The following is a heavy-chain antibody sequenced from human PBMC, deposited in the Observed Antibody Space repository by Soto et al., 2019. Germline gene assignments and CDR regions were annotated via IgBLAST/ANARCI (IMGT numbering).Heavy chain of an antibody. D-gene: IGHD5-12*01. CDR2: ISGSGGST. CDR1: GFTFSSYA. Sequence: GGSLRLSCAASGFTFSSYAMSWVRQAPGKGLEWVSAISGSGGSTYYADSVKGRFTISRDNSKNTLYLQMNSLRAEDTAVYYCARGRWYSGYEGRLRGLDYWGQGTLVTVSS. CDR3: ARGRWYSGYEGRLRGLDY. V-gene: IGHV3-23*01. J-gene: IGHJ4*02.